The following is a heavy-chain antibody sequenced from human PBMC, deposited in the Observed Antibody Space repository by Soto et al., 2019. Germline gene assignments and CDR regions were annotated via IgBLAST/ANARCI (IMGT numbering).Heavy chain of an antibody. D-gene: IGHD6-6*01. Sequence: PGGSLRLSCAASGFTFSSYAMGWVRQGPGKGLEWVAVVSIGGSTHYADSVRGRFTISRDNARNSLYLQMNSLRAEDTAVYYCARGQEELVVQPYYGLDVWGLGTTVTVSS. J-gene: IGHJ6*02. CDR3: ARGQEELVVQPYYGLDV. V-gene: IGHV3-23*01. CDR1: GFTFSSYA. CDR2: VSIGGST.